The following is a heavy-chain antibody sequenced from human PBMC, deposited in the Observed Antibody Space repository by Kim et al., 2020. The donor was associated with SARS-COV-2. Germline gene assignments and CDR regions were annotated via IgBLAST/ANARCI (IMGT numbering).Heavy chain of an antibody. V-gene: IGHV3-33*01. Sequence: GGSLRLSCAASGFTFSSYGMHWVRQAPGKGLEWVAVIWHDGSNNYYADSVKGRFTISRDNSKNTLYLQMNSLRAEDTAVYYCARDVVKKSDFWRVAPYY. J-gene: IGHJ6*01. CDR1: GFTFSSYG. CDR2: IWHDGSNN. CDR3: ARDVVKKSDFWRVAPYY. D-gene: IGHD3-3*01.